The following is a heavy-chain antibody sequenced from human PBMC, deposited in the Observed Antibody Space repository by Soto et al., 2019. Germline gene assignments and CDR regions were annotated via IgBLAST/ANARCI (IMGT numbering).Heavy chain of an antibody. J-gene: IGHJ6*03. CDR3: AKDTDSSYYYYMDV. CDR1: GFTFAGYA. Sequence: GGSLRLSCATSGFTFAGYAMSWVRQAPGKGLEWVSGISGSGGPTYYADSVKGRVTISRDNSKNTLYLQMNSLRAEDTAVYYCAKDTDSSYYYYMDVWGKGTTVTVSS. D-gene: IGHD6-13*01. CDR2: ISGSGGPT. V-gene: IGHV3-23*01.